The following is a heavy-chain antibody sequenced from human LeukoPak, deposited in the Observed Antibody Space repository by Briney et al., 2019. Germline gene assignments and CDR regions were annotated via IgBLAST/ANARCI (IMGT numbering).Heavy chain of an antibody. D-gene: IGHD6-13*01. CDR2: ISWNSGSI. CDR1: GFTFDDYA. CDR3: AKDRAIAAAGTDFDY. V-gene: IGHV3-9*01. Sequence: GRSLRLSCAASGFTFDDYAMHWVRQAPGKVLEWVSGISWNSGSIGYADSVKGRFTISRDNAKNSLYLQMNSLRAEDTALYYCAKDRAIAAAGTDFDYWGQGTLVTVSS. J-gene: IGHJ4*02.